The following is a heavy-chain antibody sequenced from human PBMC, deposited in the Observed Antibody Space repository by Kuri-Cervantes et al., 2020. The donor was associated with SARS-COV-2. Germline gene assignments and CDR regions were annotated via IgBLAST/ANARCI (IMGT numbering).Heavy chain of an antibody. D-gene: IGHD6-19*01. CDR3: ARCGWRAAGKIDAFDI. V-gene: IGHV1-45*02. J-gene: IGHJ3*02. CDR1: GYSFTYRR. CDR2: ITPFNGNT. Sequence: SVKVSCKASGYSFTYRRLHWVRQAPGQALEWVGLITPFNGNTDHAQKFQDRVTITGDRSMNTAYMELSSLRSEDTAVYYCARCGWRAAGKIDAFDIWGQGTMVTVSS.